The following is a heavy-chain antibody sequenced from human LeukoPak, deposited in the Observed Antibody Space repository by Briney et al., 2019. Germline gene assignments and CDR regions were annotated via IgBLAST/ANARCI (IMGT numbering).Heavy chain of an antibody. CDR3: ARQGYDILTGYPDSYFDY. CDR1: GGSISSYY. J-gene: IGHJ4*02. Sequence: SETLSLTCTVSGGSISSYYWSWIRQPPGKGLEWIGYIYYSGSTNYNPSLKSRVTISVDTSKNQFSLKLSSVTAADTAVYYCARQGYDILTGYPDSYFDYWGQGTLVTVSS. D-gene: IGHD3-9*01. CDR2: IYYSGST. V-gene: IGHV4-59*01.